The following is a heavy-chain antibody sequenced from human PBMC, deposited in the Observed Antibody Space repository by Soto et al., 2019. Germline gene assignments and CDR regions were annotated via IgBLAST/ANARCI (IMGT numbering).Heavy chain of an antibody. V-gene: IGHV4-4*02. J-gene: IGHJ4*02. CDR1: GGSISSSNW. CDR3: ARSFVGVAANSDYFDY. Sequence: QVQLQESGPGLVKPSGTLSLTCAVSGGSISSSNWWSWVRQPPGKGLEWIGEIYHSGSTNYNPSLQSRVTISVDKSKNQFSLKLSSVTAADTAVYYCARSFVGVAANSDYFDYWGQGTLVTVSS. CDR2: IYHSGST. D-gene: IGHD2-15*01.